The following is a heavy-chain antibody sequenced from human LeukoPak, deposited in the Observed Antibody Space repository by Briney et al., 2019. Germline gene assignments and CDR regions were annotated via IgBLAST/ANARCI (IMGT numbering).Heavy chain of an antibody. CDR2: ISWNSGSI. Sequence: GGSLRLSCAASGFTFSSYSMNWVRQAPGKGLEWVSGISWNSGSIGYADSVKGRFTISRDNAKNSLYLQMNSLRAEDTALYYCAKDNTGYSYGSSGLDYWGQGTLVTASS. J-gene: IGHJ4*02. CDR1: GFTFSSYS. D-gene: IGHD5-18*01. CDR3: AKDNTGYSYGSSGLDY. V-gene: IGHV3-9*01.